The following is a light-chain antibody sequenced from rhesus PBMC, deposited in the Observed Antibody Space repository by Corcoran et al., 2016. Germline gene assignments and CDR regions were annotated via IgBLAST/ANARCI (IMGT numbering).Light chain of an antibody. J-gene: IGKJ4*01. Sequence: DIQLTQSPSSLSASVGDTVTITCRASQTISRWLDWPHPTPGKSPKLLIYKASTLKGGVPPRFSGSGSGTDFTLTISSLQPEDFATYYCLQYSSGPLTFGGGTKVELK. CDR3: LQYSSGPLT. CDR1: QTISRW. V-gene: IGKV1-22*01. CDR2: KAS.